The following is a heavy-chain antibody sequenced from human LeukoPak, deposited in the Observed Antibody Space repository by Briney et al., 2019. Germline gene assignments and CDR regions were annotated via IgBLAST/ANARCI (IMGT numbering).Heavy chain of an antibody. CDR3: ARDREYCNSTSFSLYYMDV. V-gene: IGHV3-48*01. D-gene: IGHD2/OR15-2a*01. CDR2: ISRRSTTT. Sequence: GGSLRLSCAASGLTFSFNTYNMNWVRQTPGKGLEWVSYISRRSTTTSYADSVKGRFTISRDNAKNSLYLEMNSLRAEDTAVYYCARDREYCNSTSFSLYYMDVWGKGTTVTVSS. J-gene: IGHJ6*03. CDR1: GLTFSFNTYN.